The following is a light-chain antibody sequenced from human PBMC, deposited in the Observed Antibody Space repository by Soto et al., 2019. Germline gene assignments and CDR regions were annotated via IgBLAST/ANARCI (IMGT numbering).Light chain of an antibody. CDR3: QQYGDWPLT. CDR2: GVS. J-gene: IGKJ4*01. V-gene: IGKV3-15*01. Sequence: EIVMTQSPVTLSVSPGERATLACRASQSVRSTYLAWYQQKPGQAPRLLIFGVSNRAAGIPARFSGSGSGTEFTLTISSLQSEHFAVYYCQQYGDWPLTFGGGTKVEIK. CDR1: QSVRSTY.